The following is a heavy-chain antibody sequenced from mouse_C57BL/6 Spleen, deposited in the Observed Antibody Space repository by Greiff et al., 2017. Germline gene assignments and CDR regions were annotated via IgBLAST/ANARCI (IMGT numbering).Heavy chain of an antibody. CDR3: ASPDGEKGGDWYFDV. CDR1: GYTFTSYW. CDR2: IYPSDSET. Sequence: QVQLQQPGAELVRPGSSVKLSCKASGYTFTSYWMDWVKQRPGQGLEWIGNIYPSDSETHYNQKFKDKATLTVDKSSSTAYMELRSLTSEDSAVYFCASPDGEKGGDWYFDVWGTGTTVTVSS. V-gene: IGHV1-61*01. J-gene: IGHJ1*03.